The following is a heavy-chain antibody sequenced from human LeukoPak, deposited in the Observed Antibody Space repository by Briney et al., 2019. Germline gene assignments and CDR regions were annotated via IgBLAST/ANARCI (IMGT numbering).Heavy chain of an antibody. CDR1: GGSISSGGYY. Sequence: SETLSLTCTVSGGSISSGGYYWSWIRQHPGKGLEWIGYIYYSGSTYYNPSLKSRVTISIDTSKNQFSLKLSSVTAADTAVYYCARSSRELTFDYWGQGTLVTVSS. CDR3: ARSSRELTFDY. CDR2: IYYSGST. J-gene: IGHJ4*02. V-gene: IGHV4-31*03. D-gene: IGHD1-7*01.